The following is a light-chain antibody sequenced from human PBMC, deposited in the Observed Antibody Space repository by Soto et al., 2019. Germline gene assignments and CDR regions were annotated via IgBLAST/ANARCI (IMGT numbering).Light chain of an antibody. CDR3: QQYNNWPTWT. Sequence: EIVMTQSPATLSVSPGERATLSCRASQSVSSNLAWYQQKPGQVPRLLIYGASTRATGIPARFSGSGSGTEFTLTISSLQSEDFAVYYCQQYNNWPTWTFGQGTKVEIK. J-gene: IGKJ1*01. CDR2: GAS. V-gene: IGKV3-15*01. CDR1: QSVSSN.